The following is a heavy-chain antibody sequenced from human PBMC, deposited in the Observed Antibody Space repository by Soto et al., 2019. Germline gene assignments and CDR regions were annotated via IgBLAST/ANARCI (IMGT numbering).Heavy chain of an antibody. J-gene: IGHJ4*02. V-gene: IGHV3-9*01. D-gene: IGHD5-12*01. CDR1: GFTFDDYA. CDR2: ISWNSGSI. Sequence: EVQLVESGGGLVQPGRSLRLSCAASGFTFDDYAMHWVRQAPGKGLEWVSGISWNSGSIGYADSVKGRFTISRDNAKNSLYLQMNSLRAEDTALYYCAKGSGYSGNDYYFDYWGQGTLVTVSS. CDR3: AKGSGYSGNDYYFDY.